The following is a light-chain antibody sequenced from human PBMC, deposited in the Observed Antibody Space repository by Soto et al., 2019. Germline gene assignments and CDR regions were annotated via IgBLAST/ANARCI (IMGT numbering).Light chain of an antibody. CDR3: QQYNPSSRT. J-gene: IGKJ1*01. CDR2: KAS. V-gene: IGKV1-5*03. CDR1: QSISTW. Sequence: DIQMTQSPSTLSAFVGDRVTITCRASQSISTWLAWYQQKPGKVPKLLTFKASSLQSGVPSRFSGSGSGTDFTLTISSLQPDDFATYYCQQYNPSSRTFGQGTKVDIK.